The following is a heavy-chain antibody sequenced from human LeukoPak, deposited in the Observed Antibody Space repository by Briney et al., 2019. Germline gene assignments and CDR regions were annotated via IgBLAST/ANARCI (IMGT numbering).Heavy chain of an antibody. CDR1: GFTFNSSA. CDR3: AKDVGNYYDGSGYLRTMPFAS. D-gene: IGHD3-22*01. Sequence: GGSLRLSCAASGFTFNSSAMTWVRQAPGKGLGWVSAVSGSGAGTYYADSVKGRCTIPRENPKNTVYLQMNSLRAEDTDVYYCAKDVGNYYDGSGYLRTMPFASRGQGTLVTVSS. V-gene: IGHV3-23*01. J-gene: IGHJ4*02. CDR2: VSGSGAGT.